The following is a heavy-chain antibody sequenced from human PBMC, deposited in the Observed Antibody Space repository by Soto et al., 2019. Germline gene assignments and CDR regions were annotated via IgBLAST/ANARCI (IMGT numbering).Heavy chain of an antibody. J-gene: IGHJ4*02. D-gene: IGHD2-8*01. CDR1: GGSRSTGDYY. CDR2: IYYSGST. Sequence: RSEALSLTCVVSGGSRSTGDYYWSWIRQPPGKGLEWITYIYYSGSTYYNPSLKSRVTISVDTSKNQFSLKLSSVTAAETAVYYCARVRGVPYFDYWGQGTLVTVSS. V-gene: IGHV4-30-4*01. CDR3: ARVRGVPYFDY.